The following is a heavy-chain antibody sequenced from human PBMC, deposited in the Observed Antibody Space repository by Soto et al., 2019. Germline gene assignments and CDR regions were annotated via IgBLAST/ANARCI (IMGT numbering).Heavy chain of an antibody. CDR2: TGTKANSYTT. D-gene: IGHD2-15*01. J-gene: IGHJ4*02. CDR1: GFLFSGHY. Sequence: PGGSLRLSCAASGFLFSGHYMDWVRQAPGKGLEWVGRTGTKANSYTTQYAASVKGRFTISRDDSKKSLYLLMNSLKTEDTAAYYCARSYGSLHYFDFWGQGTLVTVSS. V-gene: IGHV3-72*01. CDR3: ARSYGSLHYFDF.